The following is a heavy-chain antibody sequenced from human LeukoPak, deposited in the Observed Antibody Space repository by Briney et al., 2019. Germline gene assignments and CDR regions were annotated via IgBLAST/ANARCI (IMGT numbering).Heavy chain of an antibody. D-gene: IGHD3-10*01. CDR1: GNTVSGYH. J-gene: IGHJ6*03. CDR3: ALGNYYGSRSSYNLVGKYYYMGV. V-gene: IGHV1-2*02. Sequence: ASVKVSCKASGNTVSGYHMHWVRQAPGQGLEWMGWINPNSGGTNYAQNFQGRVTMTRDTSISTAYMELSRLRSDDTAEYYCALGNYYGSRSSYNLVGKYYYMGVWGKGTTVTISS. CDR2: INPNSGGT.